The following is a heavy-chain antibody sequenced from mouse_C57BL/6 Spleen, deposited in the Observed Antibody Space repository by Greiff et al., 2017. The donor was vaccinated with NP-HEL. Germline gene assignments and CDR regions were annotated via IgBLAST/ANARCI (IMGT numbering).Heavy chain of an antibody. V-gene: IGHV1-26*01. CDR1: GYTFTDYY. D-gene: IGHD1-1*02. CDR3: ARSRGGGFAY. CDR2: INPNNGGT. Sequence: VQLQQSGPELVKPGASVKISCKASGYTFTDYYMNWVKQSHGKSLEWIGDINPNNGGTSYNQKFKGKATLTVDKSSSTAYMELRSLTSEDSAGYYCARSRGGGFAYWGQGTLVTVSA. J-gene: IGHJ3*01.